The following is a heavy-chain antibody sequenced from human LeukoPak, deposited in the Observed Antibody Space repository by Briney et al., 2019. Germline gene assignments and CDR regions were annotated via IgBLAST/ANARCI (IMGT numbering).Heavy chain of an antibody. Sequence: SETLSLTCTVSGGSISSGSYYWSWIRQPAGKGLEWIGRIYTSGSTNYNPSLKSRVTISVDTSKNQFSLKLSSVTAADTAVYYCARDGVYYYGSGSSDYYYCYYMDVWGKGTTVTVSS. CDR3: ARDGVYYYGSGSSDYYYCYYMDV. D-gene: IGHD3-10*01. CDR2: IYTSGST. CDR1: GGSISSGSYY. V-gene: IGHV4-61*02. J-gene: IGHJ6*03.